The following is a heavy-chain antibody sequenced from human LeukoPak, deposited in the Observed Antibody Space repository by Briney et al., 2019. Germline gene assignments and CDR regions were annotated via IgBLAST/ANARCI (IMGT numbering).Heavy chain of an antibody. CDR2: IYYSGST. Sequence: ASETLSLTCTVSGGSISSGDYYWSWIRQPPGKGLEWIGYIYYSGSTYYNPSLKSRVTISVDTSKNQFSLKLSSVTAADTAVYYCARVGITFGGVTDYWGQGTLVTVSS. J-gene: IGHJ4*02. D-gene: IGHD3-16*01. CDR1: GGSISSGDYY. V-gene: IGHV4-30-4*01. CDR3: ARVGITFGGVTDY.